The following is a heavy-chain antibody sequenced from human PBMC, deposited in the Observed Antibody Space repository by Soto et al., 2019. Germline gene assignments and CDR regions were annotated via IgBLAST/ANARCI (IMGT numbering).Heavy chain of an antibody. D-gene: IGHD6-13*01. J-gene: IGHJ4*02. CDR1: SYS. Sequence: SYSRSRISKTKGKGLEWVSSISSSSSYIYYADSVKGRFTISRDNAKNSLYLQMNSLRAEDTAVYYCARVKESWYTNWDPTYFDYWGQGTLVTVSS. V-gene: IGHV3-21*01. CDR2: ISSSSSYI. CDR3: ARVKESWYTNWDPTYFDY.